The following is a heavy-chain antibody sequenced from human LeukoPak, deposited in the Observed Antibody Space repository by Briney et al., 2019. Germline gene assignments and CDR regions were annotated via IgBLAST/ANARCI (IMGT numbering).Heavy chain of an antibody. Sequence: SETLSLTCTVSGDSISSYYRSWIRHPPGKGLEWIGYIYYSGSTNYNPSLKSRVTISVDTSKNQFSLKLSSVTAADTAVYYCARGQLELPVLIDPWGQGTLVTVSS. D-gene: IGHD1-7*01. CDR1: GDSISSYY. V-gene: IGHV4-59*01. CDR2: IYYSGST. CDR3: ARGQLELPVLIDP. J-gene: IGHJ5*02.